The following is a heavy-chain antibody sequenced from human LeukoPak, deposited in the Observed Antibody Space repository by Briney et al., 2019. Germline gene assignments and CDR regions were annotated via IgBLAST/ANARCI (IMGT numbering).Heavy chain of an antibody. CDR3: ARNGAFWSGYSPALYYYYYMDV. J-gene: IGHJ6*03. V-gene: IGHV4-30-2*02. Sequence: PSETLSLTCAVSGGSISSGGYSWSWIRQPPGKGLEWIGYIYHSGSTYYNPSLKSRVTISVDRSKNQFSLKLSSVTAADTAVYYCARNGAFWSGYSPALYYYYYMDVWGKGTTVTVSS. CDR1: GGSISSGGYS. D-gene: IGHD3-3*01. CDR2: IYHSGST.